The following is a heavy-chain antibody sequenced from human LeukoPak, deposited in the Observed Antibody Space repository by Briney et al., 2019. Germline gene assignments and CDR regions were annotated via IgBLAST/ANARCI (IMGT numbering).Heavy chain of an antibody. CDR2: ISGSGGST. V-gene: IGHV3-23*01. D-gene: IGHD3-22*01. J-gene: IGHJ4*02. CDR3: AKSPNTYYYDSSGFY. Sequence: GGSLRLSCAASGFTFSSYAMSWVRQAPGKGLEWVSAISGSGGSTYYADSVKGRFTISTDNSKNTLYMQMNSLRAEDTAVYYCAKSPNTYYYDSSGFYWGQGTLVTVSS. CDR1: GFTFSSYA.